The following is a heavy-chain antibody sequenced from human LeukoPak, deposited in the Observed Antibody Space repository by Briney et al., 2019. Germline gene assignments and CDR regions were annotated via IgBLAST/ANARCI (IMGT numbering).Heavy chain of an antibody. Sequence: PSETLSLTCAVYGGSFSGYYWSWIRQPPGKGLEGIGEINHSGSTNYNPSLKSRVTISVDTSKNQFSLKLSSVTAADTAVYYCVRRSNYYYYGMDVWGQGTTVTVSS. CDR3: VRRSNYYYYGMDV. CDR1: GGSFSGYY. J-gene: IGHJ6*02. CDR2: INHSGST. V-gene: IGHV4-34*01. D-gene: IGHD1-14*01.